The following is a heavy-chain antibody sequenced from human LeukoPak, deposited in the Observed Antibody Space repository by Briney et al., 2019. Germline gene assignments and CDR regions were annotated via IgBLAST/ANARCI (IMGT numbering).Heavy chain of an antibody. V-gene: IGHV4-59*01. CDR1: GGSISSYY. CDR2: IYYSGST. D-gene: IGHD3-22*01. CDR3: ARDGSSGYTPFDY. J-gene: IGHJ4*02. Sequence: SETLSLTCTVSGGSISSYYWSWIRQPPGKGLEWIGYIYYSGSTNYNPSLKSRVAISVDTSKNQFSLKLSSVTAADTAVYYCARDGSSGYTPFDYWGQGTLVTVYS.